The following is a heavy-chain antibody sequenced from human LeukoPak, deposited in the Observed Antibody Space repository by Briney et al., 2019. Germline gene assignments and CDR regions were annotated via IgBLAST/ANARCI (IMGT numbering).Heavy chain of an antibody. V-gene: IGHV1-24*01. CDR1: GYTLTELS. J-gene: IGHJ2*01. Sequence: ASVKVSCKVSGYTLTELSMHWVRQAPGKGLEWMGGFDPEDGETTYAQKFQGRVTMTEDTSTDTVYMELSSLRAEDTALYYCAKDITSSGYYPRYFDLWGRGTLVTVSS. CDR2: FDPEDGET. CDR3: AKDITSSGYYPRYFDL. D-gene: IGHD3-22*01.